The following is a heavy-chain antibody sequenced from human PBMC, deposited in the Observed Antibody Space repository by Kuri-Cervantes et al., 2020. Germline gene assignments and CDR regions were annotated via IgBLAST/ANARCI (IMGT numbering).Heavy chain of an antibody. CDR2: TRNKANSYTT. J-gene: IGHJ6*02. D-gene: IGHD4-17*01. CDR3: ATVTTGPYGMDV. Sequence: LSLTCAASGFTFSDHYMDWVRQAPGKGLEWVGRTRNKANSYTTEYAASVKGRFTISRDDSKNSLYLQMNSLKTEDTAVYYCATVTTGPYGMDVWGQGTTVTVSS. CDR1: GFTFSDHY. V-gene: IGHV3-72*01.